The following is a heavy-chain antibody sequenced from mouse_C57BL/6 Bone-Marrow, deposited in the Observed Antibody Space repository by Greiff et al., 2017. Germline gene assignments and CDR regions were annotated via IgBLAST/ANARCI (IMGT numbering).Heavy chain of an antibody. CDR3: ARASWDWYFDV. CDR2: ISDGGSYT. D-gene: IGHD4-1*01. J-gene: IGHJ1*03. CDR1: GFTFSSYA. Sequence: EVKLMESGGGLVKPGGSLKLSCAASGFTFSSYAMPWVRQTPEKRLEWVATISDGGSYTYYPDNVKGRFTISRDNAKNNLYLQMSHLKSEDTAMYYCARASWDWYFDVWGTGTTVTVSS. V-gene: IGHV5-4*03.